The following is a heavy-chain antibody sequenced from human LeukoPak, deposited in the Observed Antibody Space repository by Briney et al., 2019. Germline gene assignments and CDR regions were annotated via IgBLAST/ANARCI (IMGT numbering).Heavy chain of an antibody. D-gene: IGHD3-22*01. CDR1: GFTFSSYA. CDR2: ISGSGGST. Sequence: GGSLRLSCAASGFTFSSYAMTWVRQAPGKGLEWVSGISGSGGSTYYADSVKGRFTISRDNSKNTLYLQMNSLRAEDTAVYYCAKDLYYDSSGYYYDGIDYWGQGTLVTVSS. V-gene: IGHV3-23*01. J-gene: IGHJ4*02. CDR3: AKDLYYDSSGYYYDGIDY.